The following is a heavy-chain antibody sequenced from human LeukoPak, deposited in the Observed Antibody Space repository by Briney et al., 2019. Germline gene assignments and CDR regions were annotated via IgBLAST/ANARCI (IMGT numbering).Heavy chain of an antibody. CDR3: ARPMMAAYYFDY. CDR1: GGSISSGDYY. J-gene: IGHJ4*02. D-gene: IGHD5-24*01. V-gene: IGHV4-39*01. Sequence: SETLSLTCTVSGGSISSGDYYWGWIRQPPGKGLEWIGSIYYSGSTYYNPSLKSRVTISLDTSKNQFSLKLSSVTAADTAVYYCARPMMAAYYFDYWGQGTLVTVSS. CDR2: IYYSGST.